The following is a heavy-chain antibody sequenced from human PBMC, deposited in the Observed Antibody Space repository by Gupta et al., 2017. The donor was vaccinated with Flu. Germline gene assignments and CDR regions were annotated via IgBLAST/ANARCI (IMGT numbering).Heavy chain of an antibody. J-gene: IGHJ4*02. V-gene: IGHV4-34*02. CDR3: VRGFTRIIPGATRLNDY. CDR2: GDHRGRT. CDR1: GASFSGYY. Sequence: QVHLQQWGAGLLKPSETLSLTCSLSGASFSGYYWSWVRQPPGRGLEWIGEGDHRGRTNFNPSLESRLTISIDTSKSQFSLSLSSVTAADTAVYYCVRGFTRIIPGATRLNDYWAREPWSPSPQ. D-gene: IGHD3-3*01.